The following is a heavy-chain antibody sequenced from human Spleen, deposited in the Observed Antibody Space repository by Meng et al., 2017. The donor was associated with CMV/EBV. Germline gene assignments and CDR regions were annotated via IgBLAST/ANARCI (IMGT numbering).Heavy chain of an antibody. CDR3: ARATLGWPINY. D-gene: IGHD6-19*01. V-gene: IGHV1-2*02. Sequence: ASVKVSCNASEYTFTDYYIHWVRRAPGQGLEYMGWINPNSGGTGYPQKFQGRVTMTRDTSISTAYMELSSLTSDDTAFYYCARATLGWPINYWGQGTLVTVSS. J-gene: IGHJ4*02. CDR2: INPNSGGT. CDR1: EYTFTDYY.